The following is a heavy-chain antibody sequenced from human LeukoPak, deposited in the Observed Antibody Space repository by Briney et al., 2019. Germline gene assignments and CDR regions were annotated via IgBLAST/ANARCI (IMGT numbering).Heavy chain of an antibody. V-gene: IGHV3-23*01. Sequence: GGSLRLSCAASGFTFSSCAMSWVRQAPGKGLEWVSTITVGGGSTYYADSVKGRFTISRDNSKNTLYLQMISLRAEDTAVYYCAKQPGSYSPPDYWGQGTLVTVSS. CDR1: GFTFSSCA. CDR2: ITVGGGST. D-gene: IGHD1-26*01. CDR3: AKQPGSYSPPDY. J-gene: IGHJ4*02.